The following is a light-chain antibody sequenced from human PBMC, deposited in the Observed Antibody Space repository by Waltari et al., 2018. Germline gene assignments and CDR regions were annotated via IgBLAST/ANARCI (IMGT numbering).Light chain of an antibody. J-gene: IGKJ4*02. V-gene: IGKV3-11*01. CDR2: DAP. CDR1: QSVGTS. Sequence: DIVLTQSPATLPSSPGERATLPCRASQSVGTSIAWYQQKPGQAPRILIRDAPNRARGTPARFSGSGSGTDFTLTNSGLEPEDFAVYYCQQRSNWPPELKFGGGTKVEIK. CDR3: QQRSNWPPELK.